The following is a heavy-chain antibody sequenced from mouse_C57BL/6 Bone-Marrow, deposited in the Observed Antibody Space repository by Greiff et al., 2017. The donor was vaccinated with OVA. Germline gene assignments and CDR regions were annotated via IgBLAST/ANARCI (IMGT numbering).Heavy chain of an antibody. CDR1: GFTLTDYY. V-gene: IGHV7-3*01. D-gene: IGHD1-1*01. J-gene: IGHJ4*01. CDR3: ARFNYYYAMDY. Sequence: EVQGVESGGGLVQPGGSLSLSCAASGFTLTDYYMSWVRQPPGKALEWLGFIRNKANGYTTEYSASVKGRFTISRDNSQSILYLQMNALRAEDSATYYCARFNYYYAMDYWGQGTSVTVSS. CDR2: IRNKANGYTT.